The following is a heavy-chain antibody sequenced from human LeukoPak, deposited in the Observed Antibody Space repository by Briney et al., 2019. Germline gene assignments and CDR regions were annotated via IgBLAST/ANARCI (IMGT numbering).Heavy chain of an antibody. CDR1: GYTFAAYY. CDR2: INPNSGGT. J-gene: IGHJ4*02. D-gene: IGHD1-1*01. CDR3: ARDHPTGSFDY. V-gene: IGHV1-2*02. Sequence: ASVKVSCKASGYTFAAYYMHWVRQAPGQGLEWMGWINPNSGGTNYAQKFQGRVTMTRDTSISTAYMELSRLRSDDTAVYYCARDHPTGSFDYWGQGTLVTVSS.